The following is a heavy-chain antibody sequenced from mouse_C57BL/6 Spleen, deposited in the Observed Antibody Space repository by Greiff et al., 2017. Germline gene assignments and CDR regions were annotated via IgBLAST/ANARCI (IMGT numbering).Heavy chain of an antibody. D-gene: IGHD2-4*01. CDR1: GFTFSDYG. CDR3: ARDDYGRAMDY. J-gene: IGHJ4*01. CDR2: ISSGSSTN. V-gene: IGHV5-17*01. Sequence: EVKVVESGGGLVKPGGSLKLSCAASGFTFSDYGMHWVRQAPEKGLEWVAYISSGSSTNYYADTVKGRFTISRDNAKNTLFLQMTSLRSEDTAMYYCARDDYGRAMDYWGQGTSVTVSS.